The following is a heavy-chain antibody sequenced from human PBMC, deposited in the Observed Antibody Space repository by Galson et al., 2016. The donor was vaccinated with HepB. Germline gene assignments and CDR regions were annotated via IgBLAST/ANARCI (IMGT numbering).Heavy chain of an antibody. CDR2: ISSSGGST. Sequence: SLRLSCAASDSTFINAWMNWVRQAPGKGLEWVSSISSSGGSTNYADSVKGRFTISRDNSKNMLYLQMDSLGAEDTAVYYCAKDRIGVIADAFDMWGQGIMVTVSS. V-gene: IGHV3-23*01. D-gene: IGHD1-26*01. J-gene: IGHJ3*02. CDR3: AKDRIGVIADAFDM. CDR1: DSTFINAW.